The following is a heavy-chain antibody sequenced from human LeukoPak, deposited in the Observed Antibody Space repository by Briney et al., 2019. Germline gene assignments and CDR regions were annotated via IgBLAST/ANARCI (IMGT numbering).Heavy chain of an antibody. J-gene: IGHJ4*02. D-gene: IGHD5-12*01. CDR2: ISGSSTTI. V-gene: IGHV3-48*01. CDR3: ASQSGYDFYFDY. CDR1: GFTFSSYS. Sequence: GGSLRLSCAASGFTFSSYSMSWVRQAPGKGLEWVSYISGSSTTIYYADSVKGRFTISRDNAKKSLYLQMNRLRAEDTAVYYCASQSGYDFYFDYWGQGTLVTVSS.